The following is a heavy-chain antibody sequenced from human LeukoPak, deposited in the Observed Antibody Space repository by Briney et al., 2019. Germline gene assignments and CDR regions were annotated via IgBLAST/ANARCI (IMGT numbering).Heavy chain of an antibody. D-gene: IGHD3-3*01. CDR1: GFTFSSYW. CDR3: ARSGEDFWSGYYLNYFDY. V-gene: IGHV3-7*01. J-gene: IGHJ4*02. Sequence: GGSLRLSCAASGFTFSSYWMSWVRQAPRKGLEWVANIKQDGSEKYYVDSVKGRFTISRDNAKNSLYLQMNSLRAEDTAVYYCARSGEDFWSGYYLNYFDYWGQGTLVTVSS. CDR2: IKQDGSEK.